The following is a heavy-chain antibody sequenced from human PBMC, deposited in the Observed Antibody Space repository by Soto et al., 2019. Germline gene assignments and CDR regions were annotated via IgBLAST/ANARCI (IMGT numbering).Heavy chain of an antibody. D-gene: IGHD6-6*01. CDR3: ARVFTPAQLVRPNPDYYYYGMDV. Sequence: EVQLVESGGGLVKPGGSLRLSCAASGFTFSSYSMNWVRQAPGKGLEWVSSIRSSSSYIYYADSVKGRFTISRDNAKNSLYLQMNSLRAEDTAVYYCARVFTPAQLVRPNPDYYYYGMDVWGQGTTVTVCS. CDR2: IRSSSSYI. CDR1: GFTFSSYS. V-gene: IGHV3-21*01. J-gene: IGHJ6*02.